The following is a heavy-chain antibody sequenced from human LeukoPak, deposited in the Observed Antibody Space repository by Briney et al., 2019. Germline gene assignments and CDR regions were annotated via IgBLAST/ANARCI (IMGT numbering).Heavy chain of an antibody. CDR2: INHSGST. V-gene: IGHV4-34*01. CDR3: ARGRVAAAAPPFDY. CDR1: GGSFSGYY. Sequence: SSETLSLTCAVYGGSFSGYYWSWIRQPPGKGLEWIGEINHSGSTNYNPSLKSRVTISVDTSKNQFSLKLSSVTAADTAVYYCARGRVAAAAPPFDYWGQGTLVTVSS. J-gene: IGHJ4*02. D-gene: IGHD6-13*01.